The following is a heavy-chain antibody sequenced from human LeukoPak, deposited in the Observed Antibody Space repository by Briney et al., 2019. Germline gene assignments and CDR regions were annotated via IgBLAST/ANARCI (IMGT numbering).Heavy chain of an antibody. CDR2: IRYDGSNK. CDR1: GFTFSSYG. D-gene: IGHD2-2*01. CDR3: AKGYCSSSSCYSYAFDI. Sequence: GGSLRLSCAASGFTFSSYGMHWVRQAPGKGLEWVAFIRYDGSNKYYADSVKGRFTISRDNSKNTLFLQMNSLRAEDTAVYYCAKGYCSSSSCYSYAFDIWGQGTVVTVSS. J-gene: IGHJ3*02. V-gene: IGHV3-30*02.